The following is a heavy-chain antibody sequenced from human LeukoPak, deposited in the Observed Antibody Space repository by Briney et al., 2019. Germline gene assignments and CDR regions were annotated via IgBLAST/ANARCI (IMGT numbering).Heavy chain of an antibody. V-gene: IGHV3-48*03. CDR2: ITSSGSPI. CDR1: GFTVSIYE. CDR3: ARCKSIALAGTNFDY. Sequence: GSLRLSCAASGFTVSIYEMNWVRQAPGKGLEWVSYITSSGSPIYYADSVKGRFTISRDNAKNSLYLQMNSLRAEDTALYYCARCKSIALAGTNFDYWGQGTLVTVSS. D-gene: IGHD6-19*01. J-gene: IGHJ4*02.